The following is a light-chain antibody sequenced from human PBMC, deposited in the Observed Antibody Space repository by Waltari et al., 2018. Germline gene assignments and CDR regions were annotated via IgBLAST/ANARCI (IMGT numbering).Light chain of an antibody. J-gene: IGKJ2*01. CDR1: QSVSSN. CDR3: LQYNNWPPYT. V-gene: IGKV3-15*01. Sequence: EIVMTQSPATLSVSPGERATLSCRASQSVSSNLAWYQQKPGQAPRLLLYGASTRASGISARFSGSGSGTEFTLTISSLQSEDFAVYYCLQYNNWPPYTFGQGTKLEI. CDR2: GAS.